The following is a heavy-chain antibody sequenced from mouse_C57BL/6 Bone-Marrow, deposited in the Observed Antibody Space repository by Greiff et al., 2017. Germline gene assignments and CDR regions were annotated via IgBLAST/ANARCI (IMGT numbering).Heavy chain of an antibody. J-gene: IGHJ1*03. D-gene: IGHD1-1*01. CDR1: GFTFSDYG. Sequence: EVMLVESGGGLVKPGGSLKLSCAASGFTFSDYGMHWVRQAPEKGLEWVAYISSGSSTIYYADTVKGRFPISRDNAKNTLFLQLTSLRSEDTAMYYCAYYGSSYGYWYFDVWGTGTTVTVSS. V-gene: IGHV5-17*01. CDR2: ISSGSSTI. CDR3: AYYGSSYGYWYFDV.